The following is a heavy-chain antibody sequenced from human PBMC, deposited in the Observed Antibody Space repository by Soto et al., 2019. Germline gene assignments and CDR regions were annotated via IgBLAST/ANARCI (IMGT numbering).Heavy chain of an antibody. CDR1: GFTFSSYS. CDR2: ISSSSSYI. J-gene: IGHJ5*02. D-gene: IGHD2-2*01. Sequence: GGSLRLSCAASGFTFSSYSMNWVRQAPGKGLEWVSSISSSSSYIYYAASVKGRFTISRDNAKNSLYLQMNSLRAEDTAVYYCARDSIVVVPAAMHDNWFDPWGQGTLVTVSS. CDR3: ARDSIVVVPAAMHDNWFDP. V-gene: IGHV3-21*01.